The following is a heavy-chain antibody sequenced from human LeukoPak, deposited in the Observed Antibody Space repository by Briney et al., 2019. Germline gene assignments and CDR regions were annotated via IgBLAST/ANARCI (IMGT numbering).Heavy chain of an antibody. CDR3: ASTSGWYEPIDY. Sequence: GGSLRLSCAASGFTFSSCGMHWVRQAPGKGLEWVAVIWYDGSNKYYADSVKGRFTISRDNSKNTLYLQMNSLRAEDTAVYYCASTSGWYEPIDYWGQGTLVTVSS. CDR1: GFTFSSCG. D-gene: IGHD6-19*01. V-gene: IGHV3-33*01. CDR2: IWYDGSNK. J-gene: IGHJ4*02.